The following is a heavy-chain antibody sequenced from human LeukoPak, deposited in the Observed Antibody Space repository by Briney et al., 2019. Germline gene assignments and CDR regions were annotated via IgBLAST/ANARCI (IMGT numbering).Heavy chain of an antibody. CDR2: ISSSGSTI. CDR1: GFTFSDYY. CDR3: ARAIESGSYYGLGY. D-gene: IGHD1-26*01. Sequence: GGSLRLSCAASGFTFSDYYMSWIRQAPGKGLEWVSYISSSGSTIHYADSVKGRFTISRDNAKNSLYLQMNSLRAEDTAVYYCARAIESGSYYGLGYWGQGTLVTVSS. V-gene: IGHV3-11*04. J-gene: IGHJ4*02.